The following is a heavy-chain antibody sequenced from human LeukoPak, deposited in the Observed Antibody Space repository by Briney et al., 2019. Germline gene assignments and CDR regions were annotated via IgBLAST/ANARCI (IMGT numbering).Heavy chain of an antibody. V-gene: IGHV4-59*12. D-gene: IGHD3-10*01. CDR3: ARGGGYYYMDV. CDR1: GGSISSYY. Sequence: KTSETLSLTCTVSGGSISSYYWSWIRQPPGKGLEWIGYIYYSGSTNYNPSLKSRVTISVDTSKNQFSLKLSSVTAADTAVYFCARGGGYYYMDVWDKGTTVTVSS. CDR2: IYYSGST. J-gene: IGHJ6*03.